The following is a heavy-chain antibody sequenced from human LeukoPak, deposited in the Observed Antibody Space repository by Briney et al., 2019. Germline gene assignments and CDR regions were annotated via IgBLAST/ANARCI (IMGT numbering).Heavy chain of an antibody. CDR2: ISGSGGST. V-gene: IGHV3-23*01. CDR1: GFTFSNYG. D-gene: IGHD3-10*01. Sequence: GGTLRLSCAASGFTFSNYGMSWVRQAPGKGLEWVSAISGSGGSTYYADSVKGRFTISRDNSKNTLYLQMNSLRAEDTAVYYCAKVSYGSGASEPYYYMDVWGKGTTVTVSS. CDR3: AKVSYGSGASEPYYYMDV. J-gene: IGHJ6*03.